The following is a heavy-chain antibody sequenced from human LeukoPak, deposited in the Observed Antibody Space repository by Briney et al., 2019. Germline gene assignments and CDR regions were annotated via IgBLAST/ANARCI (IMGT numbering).Heavy chain of an antibody. V-gene: IGHV4-59*01. CDR3: ARDPIRGARLSIPRGYNWFDP. CDR2: IYYSGST. CDR1: GGSISSYY. D-gene: IGHD2-21*01. Sequence: SETLSLTCTVSGGSISSYYWSWIRQPPGKGLEWIGYIYYSGSTNYNPSLKSRVTISVDTSKNQFSLKLSSVTAADTAVYYCARDPIRGARLSIPRGYNWFDPWGQGTLVTVSS. J-gene: IGHJ5*02.